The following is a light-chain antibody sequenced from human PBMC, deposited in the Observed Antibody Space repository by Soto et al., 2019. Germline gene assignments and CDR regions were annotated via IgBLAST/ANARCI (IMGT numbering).Light chain of an antibody. V-gene: IGKV3-20*01. J-gene: IGKJ4*01. Sequence: DIVLTQSPGTLSLSPGERATLSCSASQSVSSSNFAWYQQKPGQAPRLLIYGASSRATGVPDRFSGSESGTDVTLTISRLEPEDFAVYYCQKYGSAPLTFGGGTKLEIK. CDR1: QSVSSSN. CDR3: QKYGSAPLT. CDR2: GAS.